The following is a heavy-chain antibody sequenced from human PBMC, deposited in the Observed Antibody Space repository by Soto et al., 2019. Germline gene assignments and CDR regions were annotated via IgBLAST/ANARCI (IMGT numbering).Heavy chain of an antibody. CDR1: GYIFKNYY. Sequence: QVQLVQSGAEVKKPGASVKISCETSGYIFKNYYIHWERQAPGQGLEWMAIINPFSGATNYEQRLQGRVTATTDMYTSTVYMELNNLRSEETAMYYCARDLTSGDYWGQGTLISVSS. D-gene: IGHD3-3*01. J-gene: IGHJ4*01. V-gene: IGHV1-46*02. CDR2: INPFSGAT. CDR3: ARDLTSGDY.